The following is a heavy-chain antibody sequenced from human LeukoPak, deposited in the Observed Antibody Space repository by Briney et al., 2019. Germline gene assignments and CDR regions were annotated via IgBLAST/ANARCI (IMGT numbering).Heavy chain of an antibody. CDR1: GYTFIIDY. D-gene: IGHD3-16*01. CDR2: INPSGDST. V-gene: IGHV1-46*01. Sequence: ASVKVSCKASGYTFIIDYIHWGRQAPGQGLEWMGIINPSGDSTTYAQKFQVRVTMTRDTSTSTVYMDLRSLRSEETAVYYCAPRLGYWGQGTLVTVSS. CDR3: APRLGY. J-gene: IGHJ4*02.